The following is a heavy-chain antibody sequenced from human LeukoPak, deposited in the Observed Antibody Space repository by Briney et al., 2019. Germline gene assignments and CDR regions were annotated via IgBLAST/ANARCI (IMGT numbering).Heavy chain of an antibody. D-gene: IGHD6-6*01. CDR3: ARDRSSFSYAFDI. CDR1: GYTFTTYA. Sequence: ASVKVSCKASGYTFTTYAIHWVRQAPGQRLEWMGWVSTYNDDRKYSPKFQGTVTITTDTSASTAYLELSSLRSEDTAVYYCARDRSSFSYAFDIWGQGTMVTVSS. CDR2: VSTYNDDR. V-gene: IGHV1-3*04. J-gene: IGHJ3*02.